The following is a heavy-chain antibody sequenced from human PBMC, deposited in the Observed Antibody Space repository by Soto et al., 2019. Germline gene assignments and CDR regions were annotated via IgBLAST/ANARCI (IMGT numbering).Heavy chain of an antibody. Sequence: TLSLTCTFSVCSISSGGYYWSWIRQHPWKGLEWIGHIYYTGSTYYNPSPKSRVTISEDTSKNQFYLTLTSVTAADTAVYYGGRDRRYNDGFVDPWGQGTLVLVS. CDR3: GRDRRYNDGFVDP. CDR1: VCSISSGGYY. V-gene: IGHV4-31*03. J-gene: IGHJ5*02. D-gene: IGHD1-1*01. CDR2: IYYTGST.